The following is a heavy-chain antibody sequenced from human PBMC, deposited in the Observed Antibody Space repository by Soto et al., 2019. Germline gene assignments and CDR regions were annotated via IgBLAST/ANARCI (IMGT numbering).Heavy chain of an antibody. CDR1: GGSFSGYY. V-gene: IGHV4-34*01. D-gene: IGHD6-19*01. J-gene: IGHJ5*02. CDR2: INHSGST. Sequence: SETLSLTCAVYGGSFSGYYWSWIRQPPGKGLEWIGEINHSGSTNYNPSLKSRVTISVDTSKNQFSLKLSSVTAADTAVYYCARWAVAGPLYNWFDPWGQGTLVT. CDR3: ARWAVAGPLYNWFDP.